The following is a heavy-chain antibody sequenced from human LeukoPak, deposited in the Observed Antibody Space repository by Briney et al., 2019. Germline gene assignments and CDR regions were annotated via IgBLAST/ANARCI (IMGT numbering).Heavy chain of an antibody. Sequence: GGALRLSCAASGFTFSSYAMSWVRQAPGKGLEWVSTIGGSGGNTYYADSVKGRFTISRDNSKNTLYLQMTSLRAEDTAVYYCAKDKAIGGAVAGLDYWGQGTLVTVSS. D-gene: IGHD6-19*01. CDR2: IGGSGGNT. CDR3: AKDKAIGGAVAGLDY. V-gene: IGHV3-23*01. CDR1: GFTFSSYA. J-gene: IGHJ4*02.